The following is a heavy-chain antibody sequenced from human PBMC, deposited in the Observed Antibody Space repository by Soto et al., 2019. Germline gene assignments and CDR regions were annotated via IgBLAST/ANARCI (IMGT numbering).Heavy chain of an antibody. J-gene: IGHJ3*02. Sequence: QVQLVQSGAEVRKPGASVKVSCKASGATLNTFINYGITWVRQAPGQGLEWMGGIIPVFGTAHYAQKFQGRVTIRADESTRTACMELSSLRSEDTAVYYCARGAATKIVVVIYDAFEIWGQGTMVTVSS. CDR1: GATLNTFINYG. D-gene: IGHD3-22*01. V-gene: IGHV1-69*12. CDR3: ARGAATKIVVVIYDAFEI. CDR2: IIPVFGTA.